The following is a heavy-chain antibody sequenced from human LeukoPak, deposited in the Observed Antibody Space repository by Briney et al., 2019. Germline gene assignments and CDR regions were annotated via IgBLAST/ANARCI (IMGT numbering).Heavy chain of an antibody. CDR3: ARSIGDILTGYYETFTDY. CDR2: ISAYNGNT. CDR1: GYTFTSYG. J-gene: IGHJ4*02. D-gene: IGHD3-9*01. V-gene: IGHV1-18*01. Sequence: ASVKVSCKASGYTFTSYGISWVRQAPGQGLEWMGWISAYNGNTNYAQKLQGRVTMTTDTSTSTAYMELRSLRSDDTAVYYCARSIGDILTGYYETFTDYWGQGTLVTVSS.